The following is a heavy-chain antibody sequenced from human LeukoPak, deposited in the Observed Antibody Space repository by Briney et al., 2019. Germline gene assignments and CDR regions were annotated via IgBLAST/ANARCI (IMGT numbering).Heavy chain of an antibody. CDR2: IQYAGSDK. J-gene: IGHJ4*02. CDR1: GFTFNSYG. Sequence: GGSLRLSCAASGFTFNSYGMHWVRQAPGKGLEWVAFIQYAGSDKYYADSVKGRFTISRDNAKNSLYLQMNSLRAEDTAVYYCARETGGIAAAGDFDYWGQGTLVTVSS. V-gene: IGHV3-30*02. CDR3: ARETGGIAAAGDFDY. D-gene: IGHD6-13*01.